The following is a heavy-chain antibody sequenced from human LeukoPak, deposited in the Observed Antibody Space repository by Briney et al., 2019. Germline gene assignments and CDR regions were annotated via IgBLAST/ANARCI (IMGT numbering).Heavy chain of an antibody. Sequence: HPGGSLRLSCAASGFTFSSYAMSWVRQAPGKGLEWVSAISGSGGSTYYADSVKGRFTISRDNSKNTLYLQMNSLRAEDTAVYYCARGGYCSTTSCLPRGAFDIWGQGTTVTVSS. V-gene: IGHV3-23*01. J-gene: IGHJ3*02. CDR2: ISGSGGST. CDR1: GFTFSSYA. CDR3: ARGGYCSTTSCLPRGAFDI. D-gene: IGHD2-2*01.